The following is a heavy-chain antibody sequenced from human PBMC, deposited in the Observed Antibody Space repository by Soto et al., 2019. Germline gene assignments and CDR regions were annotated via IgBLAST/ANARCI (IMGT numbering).Heavy chain of an antibody. CDR3: AKARGDFWSGYYTSVWFDP. Sequence: GSLRLSCAASGFTFSSYGMHWVRQAPGKGLEWVAVISYDGSNKYYADSVKGRFTISRDNSKNTLYLQMNSLRAEDTAVYYCAKARGDFWSGYYTSVWFDPWGQGTLVTVSS. CDR2: ISYDGSNK. D-gene: IGHD3-3*01. CDR1: GFTFSSYG. J-gene: IGHJ5*02. V-gene: IGHV3-30*18.